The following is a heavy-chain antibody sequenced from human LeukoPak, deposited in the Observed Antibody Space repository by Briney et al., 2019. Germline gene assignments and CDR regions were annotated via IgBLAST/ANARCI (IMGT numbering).Heavy chain of an antibody. J-gene: IGHJ6*03. V-gene: IGHV3-30*18. Sequence: GGSLRLSCAASGFTFSSYEMNWVRQAPGKGLEWVAVISYDGSNENFADSVKGRFTISRDNSKNTLYLQMNSLRAEDTAVYYCAKDRGAVAGVMDVWGKGTTVTVSS. CDR1: GFTFSSYE. D-gene: IGHD6-19*01. CDR3: AKDRGAVAGVMDV. CDR2: ISYDGSNE.